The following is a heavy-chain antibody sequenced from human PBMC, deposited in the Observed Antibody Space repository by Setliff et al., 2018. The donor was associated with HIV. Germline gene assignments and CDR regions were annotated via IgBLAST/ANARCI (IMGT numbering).Heavy chain of an antibody. CDR1: GGSISSSNYY. D-gene: IGHD3-10*01. CDR2: MHYSGTT. Sequence: PSETLSLTCTVSGGSISSSNYYWGWIRQPPGKGLEYIGSMHYSGTTYYTPSLKSRVTISVDTSKNQFSLKLSSVTAADTAVYYCARAPFYYGSGSYQTFDYWGQGTLVTVTS. CDR3: ARAPFYYGSGSYQTFDY. J-gene: IGHJ4*02. V-gene: IGHV4-39*07.